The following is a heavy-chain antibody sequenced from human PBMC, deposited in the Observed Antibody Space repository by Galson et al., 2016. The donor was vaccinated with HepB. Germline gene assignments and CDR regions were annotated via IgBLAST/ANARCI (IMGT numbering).Heavy chain of an antibody. D-gene: IGHD4-23*01. CDR2: ISSRSTYI. V-gene: IGHV3-21*01. J-gene: IGHJ4*02. CDR1: GFTFSSYT. Sequence: SLRLSCAVSGFTFSSYTMNWVRQAPGKGLEWVSSISSRSTYIYYADSVKGRFTISGDSAKNSLYLQMNSLRAEDTAVYYCARDYGGTSGFFDYWGQGTPVTVSS. CDR3: ARDYGGTSGFFDY.